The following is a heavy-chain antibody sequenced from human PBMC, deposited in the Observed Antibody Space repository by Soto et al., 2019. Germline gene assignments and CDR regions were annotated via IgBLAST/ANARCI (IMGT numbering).Heavy chain of an antibody. D-gene: IGHD4-17*01. Sequence: QVQLQESGPGLVKPSQTLSLFCSVSGASLRSGAFSWNWIRQVPGKGLEWIGHIYSSGTANYNPSLKTRVTISIDPSKSQFSLNMTSLTAADTATYYCARVYGDFVSQHFDVWGHGTVVTVSS. CDR1: GASLRSGAFS. J-gene: IGHJ3*01. CDR2: IYSSGTA. CDR3: ARVYGDFVSQHFDV. V-gene: IGHV4-31*03.